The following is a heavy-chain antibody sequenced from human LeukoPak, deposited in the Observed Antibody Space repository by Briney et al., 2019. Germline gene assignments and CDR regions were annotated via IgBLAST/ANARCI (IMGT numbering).Heavy chain of an antibody. Sequence: PSETLSLTCTVSGGSISSYYWSWIRQPPGKGLEWIGYIYYSGSTNYNPSLKSRVTISVDTSKNQFSLKLSSVTAADTAVYYRARVGLRWYTFDYWGQGTLVTVSS. CDR3: ARVGLRWYTFDY. CDR1: GGSISSYY. D-gene: IGHD4-23*01. V-gene: IGHV4-59*01. CDR2: IYYSGST. J-gene: IGHJ4*02.